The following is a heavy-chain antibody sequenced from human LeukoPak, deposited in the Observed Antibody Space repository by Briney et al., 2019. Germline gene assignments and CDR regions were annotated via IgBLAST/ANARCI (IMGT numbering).Heavy chain of an antibody. CDR2: ISGSSSDI. V-gene: IGHV3-21*01. CDR1: GFIFSSYS. CDR3: ARDGLYCSSTNCYLDY. D-gene: IGHD2-2*01. J-gene: IGHJ4*02. Sequence: PGGSLRLSCAASGFIFSSYSMNWVRQAPGKGLEWVSSISGSSSDIYYADSVKGRFTISRDNAKNSLYLQMNSLRAEDTAVYYCARDGLYCSSTNCYLDYWGQGTLVTVSS.